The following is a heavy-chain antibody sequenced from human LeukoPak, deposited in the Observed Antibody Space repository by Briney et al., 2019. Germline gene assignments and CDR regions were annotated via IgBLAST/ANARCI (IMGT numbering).Heavy chain of an antibody. CDR1: GGSISSSNW. V-gene: IGHV4-4*02. CDR2: IYHSGST. D-gene: IGHD1-26*01. Sequence: SGTLSLTCAVSGGSISSSNWWSWVRQPPGKGLEWIGEIYHSGSTNYNPSLKSRVTISVDKSKNQFSLKLSSVTAADTAVYYCARGFSGSYYYYYGMDVWGQGTTVTVSS. J-gene: IGHJ6*02. CDR3: ARGFSGSYYYYYGMDV.